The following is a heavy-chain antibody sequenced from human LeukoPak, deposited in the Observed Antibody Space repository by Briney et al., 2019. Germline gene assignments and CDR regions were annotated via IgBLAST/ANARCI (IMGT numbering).Heavy chain of an antibody. CDR2: ISSSGSTI. CDR1: GFTFSSYE. CDR3: AELGITMIGGV. D-gene: IGHD3-10*02. Sequence: SLRLSCAASGFTFSSYEMNWVRQAPGKGLEWVSYISSSGSTIYYADSVKGRFTISRDNAKNSLYLQMNSLGAEDTAVYYCAELGITMIGGVWGKGTTVTISS. V-gene: IGHV3-48*03. J-gene: IGHJ6*04.